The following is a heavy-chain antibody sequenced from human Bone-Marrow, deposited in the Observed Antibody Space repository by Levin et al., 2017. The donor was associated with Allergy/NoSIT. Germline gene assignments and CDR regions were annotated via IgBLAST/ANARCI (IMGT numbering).Heavy chain of an antibody. J-gene: IGHJ4*02. CDR1: GFTVTSNY. Sequence: GGSLRLSCAASGFTVTSNYMTWVRQAPGKGLQWVSVIHSGGSAYADSVKGRFTISSDNSNNTVYLQMNSLRVEDTAVYYCARGPDYGSFDYWGQGALVTVSS. CDR2: IHSGGSA. CDR3: ARGPDYGSFDY. V-gene: IGHV3-53*01. D-gene: IGHD4/OR15-4a*01.